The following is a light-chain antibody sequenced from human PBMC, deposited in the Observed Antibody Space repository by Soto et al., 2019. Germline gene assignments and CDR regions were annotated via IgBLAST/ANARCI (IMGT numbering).Light chain of an antibody. J-gene: IGKJ5*01. Sequence: IISTQSPDTLSLSPGERATLSCRACQTVSSNYLAWCQQRPGQAPRLLIYGASTRAAGIPDRFSGSGSGTDFTLTITRLEPEDSAVYFCQQYTGPPTTFGQGTRLE. V-gene: IGKV3-20*01. CDR3: QQYTGPPTT. CDR1: QTVSSNY. CDR2: GAS.